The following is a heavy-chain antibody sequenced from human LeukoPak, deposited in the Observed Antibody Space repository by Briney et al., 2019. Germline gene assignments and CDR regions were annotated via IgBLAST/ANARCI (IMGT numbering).Heavy chain of an antibody. D-gene: IGHD7-27*01. CDR3: ARDAHNWGHRYYDY. CDR1: GYTFTSYG. J-gene: IGHJ4*02. Sequence: EASVKVSCTASGYTFTSYGISWVRQAPGQGLEWMGGIIPIFGTANYAQKFQGRVTITADESTSTAYMELSSLRSEDTAVYYCARDAHNWGHRYYDYWGQGTLVTVSS. CDR2: IIPIFGTA. V-gene: IGHV1-69*13.